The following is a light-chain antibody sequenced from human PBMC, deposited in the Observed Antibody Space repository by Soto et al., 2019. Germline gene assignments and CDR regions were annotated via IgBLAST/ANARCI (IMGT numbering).Light chain of an antibody. V-gene: IGKV3-11*01. J-gene: IGKJ3*01. CDR1: QSVSSY. Sequence: EIVLTQSPATLSLSPGERATLSCRASQSVSSYLAWYQQKPGQAPRLLIYDASNRATAIQARFSGSGSGTDFTLTISSLEPEDFAVYYCQQRSNWPITFGRGTKVEIK. CDR2: DAS. CDR3: QQRSNWPIT.